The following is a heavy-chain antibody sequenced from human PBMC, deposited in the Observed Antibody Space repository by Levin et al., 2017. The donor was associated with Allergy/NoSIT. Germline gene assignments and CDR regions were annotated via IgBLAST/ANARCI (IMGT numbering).Heavy chain of an antibody. D-gene: IGHD3-9*01. CDR1: GGSFSSYG. Sequence: ASVKVSCKASGGSFSSYGIYWVRQAPGQGLEWMGGIISMFGTADYAQKLQGRVTITADESTTTAYMELSSLSSDDTAVYYCARLTGYSTASHWGQGTPVTVSS. CDR3: ARLTGYSTASH. V-gene: IGHV1-69*13. J-gene: IGHJ1*01. CDR2: IISMFGTA.